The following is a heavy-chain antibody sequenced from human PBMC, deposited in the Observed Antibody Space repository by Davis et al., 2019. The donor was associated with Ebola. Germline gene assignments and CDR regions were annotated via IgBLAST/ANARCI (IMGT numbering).Heavy chain of an antibody. J-gene: IGHJ6*02. CDR1: GFTFSNAW. CDR2: IKSKTDGGTT. CDR3: HTSPLGYYYYYGMDV. V-gene: IGHV3-15*07. D-gene: IGHD2/OR15-2a*01. Sequence: GESLKISCAASGFTFSNAWMNWVRQAPGKGLEWVGRIKSKTDGGTTDYAAPVKGRFTISRDDSKNTLYLQMNSLKTEDTAVYYCHTSPLGYYYYYGMDVWGQGTTVTVSS.